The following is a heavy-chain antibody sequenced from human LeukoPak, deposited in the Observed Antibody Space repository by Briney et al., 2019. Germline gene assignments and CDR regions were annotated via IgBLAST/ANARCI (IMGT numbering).Heavy chain of an antibody. D-gene: IGHD4-17*01. CDR3: ARLYFDGDYGFDY. V-gene: IGHV5-51*01. CDR1: GYGFTSYW. J-gene: IGHJ4*02. Sequence: GAALKISCKGSGYGFTSYWIGWGRKMPGKGLEWMGIIYPGDSDTRYSPSFQGQVTISADKSISTAYLQWSSLKASDTAMYYCARLYFDGDYGFDYWGQGTLVTVSS. CDR2: IYPGDSDT.